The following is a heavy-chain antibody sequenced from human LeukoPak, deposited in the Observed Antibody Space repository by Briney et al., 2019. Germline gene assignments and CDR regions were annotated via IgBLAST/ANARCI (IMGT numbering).Heavy chain of an antibody. V-gene: IGHV3-21*01. CDR3: AHGDYSGY. D-gene: IGHD1-26*01. Sequence: PGESLRLSCEASGLTFSSYSMNWVRQAPGKGLEWVSSISRSSSYIYYADSVRGRFTISRDNAKNSLYLQINSLRAEDTGVYYCAHGDYSGYWGQGTLVTVSS. CDR2: ISRSSSYI. CDR1: GLTFSSYS. J-gene: IGHJ4*02.